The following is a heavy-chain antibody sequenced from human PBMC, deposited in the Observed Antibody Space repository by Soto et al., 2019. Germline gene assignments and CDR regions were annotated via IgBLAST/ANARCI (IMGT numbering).Heavy chain of an antibody. Sequence: QVQLVQSGAEVKKPGASVKVSCKASGYTFTSYGISWVRQAPGQGLEWMGWISAYNGNTNYAQKLQGRVTMTTDTSTSTAYMELRSLRSDDTAVYYCARAPLRSIWPVRDDAFDIWGQGTMVTVSS. CDR2: ISAYNGNT. V-gene: IGHV1-18*01. D-gene: IGHD6-13*01. CDR3: ARAPLRSIWPVRDDAFDI. CDR1: GYTFTSYG. J-gene: IGHJ3*02.